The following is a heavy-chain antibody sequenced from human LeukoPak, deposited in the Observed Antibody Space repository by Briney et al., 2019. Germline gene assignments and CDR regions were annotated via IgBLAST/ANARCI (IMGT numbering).Heavy chain of an antibody. V-gene: IGHV3-7*01. CDR1: GFSFSSYW. CDR2: IKRDGSDK. J-gene: IGHJ3*02. CDR3: ARDLTPYCSNGICLDAFDI. D-gene: IGHD2-8*01. Sequence: GGSLRLSCAASGFSFSSYWMTWVRQAPGKGLEWVANIKRDGSDKHYVDSVEGRFTISRDNAKNSLYLQMNSLRAEDTALYYCARDLTPYCSNGICLDAFDIWGQGTMVTVSS.